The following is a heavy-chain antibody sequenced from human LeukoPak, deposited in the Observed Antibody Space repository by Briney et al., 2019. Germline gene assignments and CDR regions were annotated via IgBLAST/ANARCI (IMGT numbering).Heavy chain of an antibody. CDR2: IYYSGST. V-gene: IGHV4-61*01. Sequence: PSETLSLTCAVSGGSISSTTSYWGWIRQPPGKGLEWIGDIYYSGSTNYNPSLKSRVTISVDTSKNQFSLKLSSVTAADTAVYYCARDSYYYDSSGYQHWGQGTLVTVSS. J-gene: IGHJ1*01. CDR3: ARDSYYYDSSGYQH. CDR1: GGSISSTTSY. D-gene: IGHD3-22*01.